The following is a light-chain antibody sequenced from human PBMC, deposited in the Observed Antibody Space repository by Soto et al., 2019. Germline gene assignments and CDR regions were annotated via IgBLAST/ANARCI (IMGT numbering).Light chain of an antibody. J-gene: IGKJ2*01. CDR3: QQRSNWPLMYT. Sequence: EIVLTQSPATLSLSPGERATLSCRASQSVSSYLAWYQQKPGQAPRLLIYDASNRATGIPARFSGSGSGTDFTLTFSILEPEDFAVYYCQQRSNWPLMYTFGQGTKLEIK. CDR2: DAS. V-gene: IGKV3-11*01. CDR1: QSVSSY.